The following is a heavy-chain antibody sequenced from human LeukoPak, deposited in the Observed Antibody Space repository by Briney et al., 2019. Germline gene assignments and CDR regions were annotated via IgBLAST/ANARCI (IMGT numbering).Heavy chain of an antibody. J-gene: IGHJ6*02. CDR2: ISYDGSNK. CDR1: GFTFSSYG. Sequence: PGGSLRLSCAASGFTFSSYGMHWVRQAPGKGLEWVAVISYDGSNKYYADSVKGRFTISRDNSKNTLYLQMNSLRAEDTAVYYCAKVAFYDILTGYRPDYYYYGMDVWGQGTTVTVSS. V-gene: IGHV3-30*18. D-gene: IGHD3-9*01. CDR3: AKVAFYDILTGYRPDYYYYGMDV.